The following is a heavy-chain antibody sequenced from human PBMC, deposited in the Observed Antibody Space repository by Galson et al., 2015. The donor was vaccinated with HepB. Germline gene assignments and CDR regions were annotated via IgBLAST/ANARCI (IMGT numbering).Heavy chain of an antibody. CDR2: TSYDGSNK. V-gene: IGHV3-30-3*01. Sequence: SLRLSCAASGFTFSSYAMHWVRQAPGKGLEWVAVTSYDGSNKYYADSVKGRFTTSRDNFKNTLYLQMNSLRAEDTAVYYCARDRVATDDDYWGQGTLVTVSS. J-gene: IGHJ4*02. CDR1: GFTFSSYA. D-gene: IGHD5-12*01. CDR3: ARDRVATDDDY.